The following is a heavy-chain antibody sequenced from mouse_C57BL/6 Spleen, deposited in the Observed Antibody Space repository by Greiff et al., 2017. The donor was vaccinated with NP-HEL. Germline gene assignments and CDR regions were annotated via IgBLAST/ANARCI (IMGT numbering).Heavy chain of an antibody. J-gene: IGHJ2*01. D-gene: IGHD1-3*01. Sequence: QVQLKQSGPGLVQPSQCLSITCTVSGFSLTSYGVHWVRQSPGKGLEWLGVIWSGGSTDYYAAFMSRLCTTKDNSKSQDFFKMSSRQADDAAIYCCAGVSGFFDYWGQGTTLTVSS. CDR3: AGVSGFFDY. CDR2: IWSGGST. V-gene: IGHV2-5*01. CDR1: GFSLTSYG.